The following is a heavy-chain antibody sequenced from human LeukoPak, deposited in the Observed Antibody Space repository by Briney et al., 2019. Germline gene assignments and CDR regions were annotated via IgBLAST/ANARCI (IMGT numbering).Heavy chain of an antibody. CDR3: ARPNTLSAPGAFDI. J-gene: IGHJ3*02. CDR1: GGTFSSYT. Sequence: GASVKVSCKASGGTFSSYTISWVRQAPGKGLEWMGRIIPILGIANYAQKFQGRVTITADKSTSTAYMELSSLRSEDTAVYYCARPNTLSAPGAFDIWGQGTMVTVSS. V-gene: IGHV1-69*02. CDR2: IIPILGIA.